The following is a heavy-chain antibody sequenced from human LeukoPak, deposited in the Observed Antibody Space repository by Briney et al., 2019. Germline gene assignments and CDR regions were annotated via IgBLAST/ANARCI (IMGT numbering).Heavy chain of an antibody. CDR1: GYTFTSYD. V-gene: IGHV1-8*01. CDR3: ARGGCGSSPSGP. J-gene: IGHJ5*02. Sequence: ASVKVSCKASGYTFTSYDINWVRQATGHGLEWMGWMNPNSGNTGYAQKFQGRVTMTRNTSISTAYMELSSLRSDATAVYYCARGGCGSSPSGPWGQGTLVTVSS. D-gene: IGHD2-15*01. CDR2: MNPNSGNT.